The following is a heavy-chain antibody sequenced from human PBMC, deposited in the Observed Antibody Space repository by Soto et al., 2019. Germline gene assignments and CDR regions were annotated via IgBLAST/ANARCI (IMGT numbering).Heavy chain of an antibody. CDR2: INAANCDT. J-gene: IGHJ4*02. CDR3: AREGGVLSAAVGDYSDY. Sequence: QVQIVQSGADVRKPGASVTMSCKASGYIFTDYAMHWVRQAPGQGFQWMGRINAANCDTRYSQNFQGRVSITRDASARTAYMELRSLTSGDSAMYYCAREGGVLSAAVGDYSDYWGQGTLITVSS. V-gene: IGHV1-3*01. D-gene: IGHD2-2*01. CDR1: GYIFTDYA.